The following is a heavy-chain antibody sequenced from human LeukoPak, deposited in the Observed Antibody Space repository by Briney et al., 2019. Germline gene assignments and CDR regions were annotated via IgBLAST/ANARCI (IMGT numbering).Heavy chain of an antibody. J-gene: IGHJ4*02. CDR3: ARGDQTYYYDSSGYPLFDY. CDR1: GYTFTSYY. Sequence: GASVKVSCKASGYTFTSYYMHWVRQAPGQGLEWMGIINPSGGSTSYAQKFQGRVTMTRDTSTSTVYMEPSSLRSEDTAVYYCARGDQTYYYDSSGYPLFDYWGQGTLVTVSS. D-gene: IGHD3-22*01. CDR2: INPSGGST. V-gene: IGHV1-46*01.